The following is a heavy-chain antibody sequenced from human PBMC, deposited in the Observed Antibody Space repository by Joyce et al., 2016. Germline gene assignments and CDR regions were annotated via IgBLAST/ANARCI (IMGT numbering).Heavy chain of an antibody. V-gene: IGHV1-69*06. CDR2: IPPIFATD. CDR1: GGTRSGYA. Sequence: QMQLVQSGAEVKKPGSSVKVSCRAFGGTRSGYAISWVRQAPGQGLEWMGGIPPIFATDKSAQKFQTRLTITADKSTNTAYMELSSLRSEDTAIYYCVRVRQSGNINDYWGQGTQVTVSS. CDR3: VRVRQSGNINDY. J-gene: IGHJ4*02.